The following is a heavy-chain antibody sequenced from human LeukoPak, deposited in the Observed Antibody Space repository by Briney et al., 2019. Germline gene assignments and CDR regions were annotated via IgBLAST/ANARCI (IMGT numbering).Heavy chain of an antibody. CDR2: ISSSSSTI. V-gene: IGHV3-48*04. Sequence: GRSLRLSCAASGFTFSSYSMSWVRQTPGKGLERVSYISSSSSTIYYADSVKGRFTISRDNAKNSLYLQMNSLRAEDTAVYYCARLWFGELLYRGSELDYWGQGTLVTVSS. D-gene: IGHD3-10*01. CDR3: ARLWFGELLYRGSELDY. J-gene: IGHJ4*02. CDR1: GFTFSSYS.